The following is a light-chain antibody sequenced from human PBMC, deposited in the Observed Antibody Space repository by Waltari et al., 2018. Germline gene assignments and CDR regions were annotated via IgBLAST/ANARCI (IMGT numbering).Light chain of an antibody. CDR1: QSASRR. CDR2: KAS. CDR3: QQYSTYPLT. Sequence: DVQMTTSPFTLTSSVGDRVTITCRASQSASRRLAWYQQTPGKAPNLLIYKASTLGGGVPSRFSGSGSGTEFTLTISSLQPDDFVTYYCQQYSTYPLTFGGGTKVEI. V-gene: IGKV1-5*03. J-gene: IGKJ4*01.